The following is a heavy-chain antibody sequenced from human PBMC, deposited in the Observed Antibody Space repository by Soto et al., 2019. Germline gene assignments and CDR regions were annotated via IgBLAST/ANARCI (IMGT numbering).Heavy chain of an antibody. J-gene: IGHJ5*02. CDR2: IYNSGTT. CDR3: ARDPAP. CDR1: GGSISSGGYS. V-gene: IGHV4-30-2*05. Sequence: SDTLSLTCAVSGGSISSGGYSCNWIRQPPGKGLEWIGYIYNSGTTYYNPSLKSRVTISVDTSKNQFSLKLTSVTAADTAVYYCARDPAPWGQGTLVTVSS.